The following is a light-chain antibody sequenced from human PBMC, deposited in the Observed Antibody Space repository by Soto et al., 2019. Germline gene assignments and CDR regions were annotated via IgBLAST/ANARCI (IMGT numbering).Light chain of an antibody. Sequence: IVITQSPATLSVSPGERATLSCRASQRVSSNVAWYQQKPGQAPRLLLYGASARATGVPARFSGSGSGTQFTLTISSLQSEDFAFYYCQQYNNWPPITFGQGTRLEIK. CDR2: GAS. CDR3: QQYNNWPPIT. V-gene: IGKV3-15*01. CDR1: QRVSSN. J-gene: IGKJ5*01.